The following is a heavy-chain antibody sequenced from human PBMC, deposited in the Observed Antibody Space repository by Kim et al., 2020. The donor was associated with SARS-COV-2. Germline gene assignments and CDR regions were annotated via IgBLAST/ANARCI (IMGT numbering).Heavy chain of an antibody. D-gene: IGHD5-12*01. J-gene: IGHJ4*02. CDR3: VNWGHFRRDGYNYYFDY. Sequence: VKGRFTISRDNSKNTLYLQMSSLRAEDTAVYYCVNWGHFRRDGYNYYFDYWGQGTLVTVSS. V-gene: IGHV3-64D*06.